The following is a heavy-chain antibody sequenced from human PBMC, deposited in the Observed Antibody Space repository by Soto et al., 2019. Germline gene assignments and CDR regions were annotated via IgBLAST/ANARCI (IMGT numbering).Heavy chain of an antibody. V-gene: IGHV1-2*04. D-gene: IGHD6-19*01. CDR3: ARESGYSSGWYDVQH. CDR1: GYTFTGYY. Sequence: QVQLVQSGAEVKKPGASVKVSCKASGYTFTGYYMHWVRQAPGQGLEWMGWINPNSGDTNYAQKFQGWVTMTRDTSISTAYMELSRLRSEDTAVYYCARESGYSSGWYDVQHWGQGTLVTVSS. CDR2: INPNSGDT. J-gene: IGHJ1*01.